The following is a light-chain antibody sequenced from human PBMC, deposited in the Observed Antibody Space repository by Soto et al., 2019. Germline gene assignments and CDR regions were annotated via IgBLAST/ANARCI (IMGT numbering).Light chain of an antibody. Sequence: EIVLTQSPATLSLSPGERATLSCRASQSIGLAIAWYQHKPGQAPRLLIFDASQRATGIPARFRGSGSGTDFTLSISRLEPEDFAVYYCQQYGSSPGFGGGTKVEIK. CDR3: QQYGSSPG. V-gene: IGKV3-20*01. J-gene: IGKJ4*02. CDR2: DAS. CDR1: QSIGLA.